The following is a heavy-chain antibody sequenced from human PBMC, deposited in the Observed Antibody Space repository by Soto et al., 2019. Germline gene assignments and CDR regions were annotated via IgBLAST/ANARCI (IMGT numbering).Heavy chain of an antibody. D-gene: IGHD6-13*01. Sequence: EVQLLESGGGLVQPGGSLRLSCAASGFTFSSYAMSWVRQAPGKGLEWVSAISGSGGSTHYADSVKGRFTISRDNSKNTLYLQMNSLRAEDTAVYYCAKGLQYSSSWYADYWGQGTLVTVSS. CDR2: ISGSGGST. V-gene: IGHV3-23*01. J-gene: IGHJ4*02. CDR1: GFTFSSYA. CDR3: AKGLQYSSSWYADY.